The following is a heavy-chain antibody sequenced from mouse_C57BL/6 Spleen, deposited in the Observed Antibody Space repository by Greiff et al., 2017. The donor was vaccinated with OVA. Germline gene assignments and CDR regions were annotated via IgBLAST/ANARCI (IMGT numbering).Heavy chain of an antibody. J-gene: IGHJ4*01. V-gene: IGHV1-18*01. CDR3: ARSLGAMDY. CDR1: GYTFTDYY. CDR2: INPNTGGT. Sequence: VQLQQSGPELVKPGASVKIPCKASGYTFTDYYMDWVKQSHGKSLEWIGDINPNTGGTIYHQKFKGKATLTVDESSSTAYMELRSLTSEDTAVYYCARSLGAMDYWGQGTSVTVSS. D-gene: IGHD4-1*01.